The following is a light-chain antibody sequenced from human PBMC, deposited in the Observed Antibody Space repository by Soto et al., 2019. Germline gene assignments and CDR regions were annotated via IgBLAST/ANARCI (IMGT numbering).Light chain of an antibody. CDR2: KAS. V-gene: IGKV1-5*03. J-gene: IGKJ2*01. CDR3: QQYNSYPYT. Sequence: DIQMTQSPSTLSASVGDRVTITCRASQSISSWLAWYQQNPGKAPKVLIYKASSLESGVPSRFRGSGSGTEFTLTISSLQPDDFATYYCQQYNSYPYTFGQGTKLEIK. CDR1: QSISSW.